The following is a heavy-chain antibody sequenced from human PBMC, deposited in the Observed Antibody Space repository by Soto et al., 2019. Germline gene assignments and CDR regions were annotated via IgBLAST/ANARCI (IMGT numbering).Heavy chain of an antibody. CDR3: ARDPDSSGWYNWFDP. Sequence: GGSLRLSCAASGFTFSSYSMNWVRQAPGKGLEWVSYISISGSTIYYADSVKGRFTISRDNAKNSLYLQMNSLRAEDTAVYYCARDPDSSGWYNWFDPWGQGTLVTVSS. CDR2: ISISGSTI. J-gene: IGHJ5*02. CDR1: GFTFSSYS. D-gene: IGHD6-19*01. V-gene: IGHV3-48*01.